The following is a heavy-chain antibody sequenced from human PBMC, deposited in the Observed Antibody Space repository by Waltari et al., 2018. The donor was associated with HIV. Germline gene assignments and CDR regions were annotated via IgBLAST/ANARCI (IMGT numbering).Heavy chain of an antibody. J-gene: IGHJ1*01. CDR2: ISGSGDTT. CDR3: ARDYGSGNYYNPFQH. V-gene: IGHV3-23*01. D-gene: IGHD3-10*01. CDR1: GFTFSNYA. Sequence: EVQLLDSGGGLVQPGGSLRLSCAASGFTFSNYAMSWVRQAPSKGLEGVSGISGSGDTTYYADSVKGRFTISRDNSRYTLYLQMKSLRVEDTAIYYCARDYGSGNYYNPFQHWGQGTLVTVFS.